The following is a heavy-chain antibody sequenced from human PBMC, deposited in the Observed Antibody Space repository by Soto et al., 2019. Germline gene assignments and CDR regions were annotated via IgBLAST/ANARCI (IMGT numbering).Heavy chain of an antibody. CDR1: GFTFTTYT. CDR3: AKRRQPGGTREMDV. Sequence: EVQLLESGGDLVQPGGSLRLSCAASGFTFTTYTMFWVRQAPGKGLEWVSSISASGATTYYADSVKGRFTVSRDNSKNTVNLKMSSLTAEDTAVYYCAKRRQPGGTREMDVWGQGTTVTVSS. D-gene: IGHD1-1*01. CDR2: ISASGATT. J-gene: IGHJ6*02. V-gene: IGHV3-23*01.